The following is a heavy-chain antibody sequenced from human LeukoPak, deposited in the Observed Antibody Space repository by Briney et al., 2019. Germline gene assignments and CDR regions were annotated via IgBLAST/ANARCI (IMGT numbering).Heavy chain of an antibody. CDR2: ISHDGSNK. CDR3: AKLSPIFGVPRDP. Sequence: PGGSLRLSCAASGFTFSTYAMHWVRQAPGKGLEWVALISHDGSNKYYADSVKGRFTISRDNSKNTLYLQMNSLRAEDTAVYYCAKLSPIFGVPRDPWGQGTLVTVSS. J-gene: IGHJ5*02. CDR1: GFTFSTYA. D-gene: IGHD3-3*01. V-gene: IGHV3-30*04.